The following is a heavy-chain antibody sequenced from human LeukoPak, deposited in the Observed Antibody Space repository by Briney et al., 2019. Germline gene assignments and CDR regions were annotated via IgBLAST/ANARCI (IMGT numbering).Heavy chain of an antibody. D-gene: IGHD6-19*01. Sequence: SQTLSLTCAISGDSVSSNSAAWNWIRQSPSRGLEWLGRTYYRSKWYNDYAVSVKSRITINPDTSKNQFSLQLNSITAADTAVYYCATFGASSGWSGFDHWGQGTLVTVSS. V-gene: IGHV6-1*01. J-gene: IGHJ4*02. CDR2: TYYRSKWYN. CDR3: ATFGASSGWSGFDH. CDR1: GDSVSSNSAA.